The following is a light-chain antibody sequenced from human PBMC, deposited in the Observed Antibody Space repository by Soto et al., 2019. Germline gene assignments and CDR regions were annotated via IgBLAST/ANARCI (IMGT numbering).Light chain of an antibody. CDR2: EVI. Sequence: QSVLTQPPSASGSPGQSVTISCTGTRNDVGGYNYVSWYQQHPGKAPKLMMYEVIKRPSWVPDRFSGSKSGNTASLTVSGLQAEDEADYYCSSYAGANNLVVFGGGTNVTVL. J-gene: IGLJ2*01. V-gene: IGLV2-8*01. CDR3: SSYAGANNLVV. CDR1: RNDVGGYNY.